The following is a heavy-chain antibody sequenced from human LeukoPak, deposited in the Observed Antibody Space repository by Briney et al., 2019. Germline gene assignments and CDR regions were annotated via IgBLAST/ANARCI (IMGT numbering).Heavy chain of an antibody. CDR2: IKSKTDGGTT. CDR3: TTAYYYDSSGYYSFDY. V-gene: IGHV3-15*01. Sequence: GGSLRLSCAASGFTFSNAWMSWVRQAPGKGLEWVGRIKSKTDGGTTDYAAPVKGRFTISRDDSKSTLYLQMNSLKTEDTAVYYCTTAYYYDSSGYYSFDYWGQGTLVTVSS. D-gene: IGHD3-22*01. CDR1: GFTFSNAW. J-gene: IGHJ4*02.